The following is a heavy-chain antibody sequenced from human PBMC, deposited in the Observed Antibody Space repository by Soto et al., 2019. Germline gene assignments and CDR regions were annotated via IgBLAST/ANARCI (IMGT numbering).Heavy chain of an antibody. J-gene: IGHJ4*02. CDR2: MNPNSGNT. Sequence: QVQLVQSGAEVKKPGASVKVSCKASGYTFTSYDINWVRQATEQGLEWMGWMNPNSGNTGYAQKFQGRVTMTRNTSISTAYMELSSLRSEDTAVYYCARGAGCSGGSCSYYFDYWGQGTLVTVSS. D-gene: IGHD2-15*01. CDR3: ARGAGCSGGSCSYYFDY. CDR1: GYTFTSYD. V-gene: IGHV1-8*01.